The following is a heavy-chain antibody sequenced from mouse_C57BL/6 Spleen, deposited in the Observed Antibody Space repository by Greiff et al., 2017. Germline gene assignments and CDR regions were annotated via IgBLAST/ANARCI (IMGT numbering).Heavy chain of an antibody. D-gene: IGHD2-4*01. Sequence: VKLQQSGAELVKPGASVKLSCTASGFNIKDYYMYWVKQRTEQGLEWIGRIVPEDGETKYAPNFQGKATITADTSSNTTYLQLSSLTSEYTDVYYCSRSYDYDEELAYWGQGTLVTVSA. CDR1: GFNIKDYY. CDR3: SRSYDYDEELAY. CDR2: IVPEDGET. J-gene: IGHJ3*01. V-gene: IGHV14-2*01.